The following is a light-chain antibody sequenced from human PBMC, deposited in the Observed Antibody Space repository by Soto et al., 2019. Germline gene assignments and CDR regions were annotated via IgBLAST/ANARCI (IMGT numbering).Light chain of an antibody. CDR1: QIVSSSY. J-gene: IGKJ5*01. CDR3: QQRSNWPIIT. V-gene: IGKV3D-20*02. CDR2: DTS. Sequence: TPSPGALSLSPGKRAILPGKTAQIVSSSYLAWYQQKPGQAPRLLIYDTSKRATGIPARFSGSGSGTDFTLTISSLEPEDFAVYYCQQRSNWPIITFGQGTRLEIK.